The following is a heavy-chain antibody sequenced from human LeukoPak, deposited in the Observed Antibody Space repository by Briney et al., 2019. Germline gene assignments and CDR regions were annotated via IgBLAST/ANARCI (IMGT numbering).Heavy chain of an antibody. CDR1: GGSISSYQ. CDR3: ARGPEGDPRGRYYYYYMDV. D-gene: IGHD1-26*01. J-gene: IGHJ6*03. Sequence: SETLSLTCSVSGGSISSYQWSWIRQPPGKGLEWIGNIYYSGSTNYNPSLKSRVTISVDTSKNQFSLKLSSVTAADTAVYYCARGPEGDPRGRYYYYYMDVWGKGTTVTVSS. CDR2: IYYSGST. V-gene: IGHV4-59*01.